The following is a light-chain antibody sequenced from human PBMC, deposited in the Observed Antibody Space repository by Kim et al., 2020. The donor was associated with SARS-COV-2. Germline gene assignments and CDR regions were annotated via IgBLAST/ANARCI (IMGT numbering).Light chain of an antibody. J-gene: IGKJ1*01. V-gene: IGKV3-11*01. CDR1: QSVSSY. CDR3: QQRSNWPPWT. Sequence: EIVLTQSPATLSLSPGERATLSCRACQSVSSYLAWYQQKPGQAPRLLIYDASNRATGIPARFSGSGSGTDFTLTISSLEPEDFAVYYCQQRSNWPPWTFGQGTKVDIK. CDR2: DAS.